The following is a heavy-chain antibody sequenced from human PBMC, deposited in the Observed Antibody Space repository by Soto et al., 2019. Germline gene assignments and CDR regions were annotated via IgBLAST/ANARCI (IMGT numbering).Heavy chain of an antibody. CDR2: MNPNSGNT. V-gene: IGHV1-8*01. J-gene: IGHJ6*02. D-gene: IGHD2-15*01. CDR1: GYTFTSYD. CDR3: ARLLRGYYYYGMDV. Sequence: QVQLVQSGAEVKKPGASVKVSCKASGYTFTSYDINWVRQATGQGLEWMGWMNPNSGNTGYAQKFQGRVTMSRNTSISIAYMELGSLRSEDTAVYYCARLLRGYYYYGMDVWGQGTTVTVSS.